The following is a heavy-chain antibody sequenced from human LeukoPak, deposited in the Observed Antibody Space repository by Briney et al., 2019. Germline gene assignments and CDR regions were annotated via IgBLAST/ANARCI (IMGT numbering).Heavy chain of an antibody. D-gene: IGHD4-4*01. CDR1: GFTFSSYW. CDR3: AREDPYTVTLDY. CDR2: IKQDGSEK. Sequence: GGSLRLSCAASGFTFSSYWTSWVRQAPGKGLEWVANIKQDGSEKYYVDSVKGRFTISRDNAKNSLYLQMNSLRAEDTAVYYCAREDPYTVTLDYWGQGTLVTVSS. J-gene: IGHJ4*02. V-gene: IGHV3-7*01.